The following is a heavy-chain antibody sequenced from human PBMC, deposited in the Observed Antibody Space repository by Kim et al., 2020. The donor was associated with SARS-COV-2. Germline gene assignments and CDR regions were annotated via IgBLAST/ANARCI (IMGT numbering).Heavy chain of an antibody. CDR3: ARRLGGWRNYGMDV. CDR2: IYYSGST. V-gene: IGHV4-39*01. CDR1: GGSISSSSYY. J-gene: IGHJ6*02. D-gene: IGHD6-19*01. Sequence: SETLSLTCTVSGGSISSSSYYWGWIRQPPGKGLEWIGSIYYSGSTYYNPSLKSRGTISVDTAKNQFSLKLSSVTAADTAVYYCARRLGGWRNYGMDVWGQGTTVPVSS.